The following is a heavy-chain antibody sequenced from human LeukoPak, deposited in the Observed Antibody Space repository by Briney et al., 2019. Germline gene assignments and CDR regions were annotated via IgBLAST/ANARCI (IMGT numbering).Heavy chain of an antibody. V-gene: IGHV4-4*02. CDR3: ARHKQQLVRLRRYFDY. Sequence: PSGTLSLTCAVSGGSISSSNWWSWVRQPPGKGLEWIGEINHSGSTNYNPSLKSRVTISVDTSKNQFSLKLSSVTAADTAVYYCARHKQQLVRLRRYFDYWGQGTLVTVSS. D-gene: IGHD6-13*01. CDR2: INHSGST. J-gene: IGHJ4*02. CDR1: GGSISSSNW.